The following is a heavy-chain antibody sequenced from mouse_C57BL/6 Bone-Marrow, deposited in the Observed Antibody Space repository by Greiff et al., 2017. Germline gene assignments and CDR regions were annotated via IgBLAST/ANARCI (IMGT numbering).Heavy chain of an antibody. J-gene: IGHJ3*01. CDR1: GFTFSSSG. Sequence: EVKLVESGGDLVKPGGSLKLSCAASGFTFSSSGMSWVRQTPDKRLEWVATISSGGSYTYYPDSVKGRFTISRDNAKNTLYLQMSSLTSEDTAMYYCARCGGYDVWFAYWGQGTLVTVSA. V-gene: IGHV5-6*01. CDR3: ARCGGYDVWFAY. CDR2: ISSGGSYT. D-gene: IGHD2-2*01.